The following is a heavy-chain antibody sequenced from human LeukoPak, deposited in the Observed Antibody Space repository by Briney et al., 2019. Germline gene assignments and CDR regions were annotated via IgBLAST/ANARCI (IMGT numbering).Heavy chain of an antibody. CDR1: GFTFSSYA. J-gene: IGHJ3*02. CDR2: ISGSGGST. V-gene: IGHV3-23*01. CDR3: AKDKYQLLYDLGAFDI. D-gene: IGHD2-2*02. Sequence: GGSLRLSCAASGFTFSSYAMSWVRQAPGKGLEWVSAISGSGGSTYYADSVKGRFTISRDNSKNTLYLQMNSLRAEDTAVYYCAKDKYQLLYDLGAFDIWGQGTMVTVSS.